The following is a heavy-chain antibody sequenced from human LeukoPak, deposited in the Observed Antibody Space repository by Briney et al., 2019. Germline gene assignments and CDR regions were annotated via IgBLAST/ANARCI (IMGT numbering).Heavy chain of an antibody. CDR3: ARRRYYDSSGSYGMDV. CDR1: GYSFTSYW. D-gene: IGHD3-22*01. CDR2: IYPGESDT. V-gene: IGHV5-51*01. Sequence: ASVKVSCKASGYSFTSYWIGWVRQMPGKGLEWMGIIYPGESDTRYSPSFQGQVTISADKSISTAYLQWSSLKASDTAMYYCARRRYYDSSGSYGMDVWGQGTTVTVSS. J-gene: IGHJ6*02.